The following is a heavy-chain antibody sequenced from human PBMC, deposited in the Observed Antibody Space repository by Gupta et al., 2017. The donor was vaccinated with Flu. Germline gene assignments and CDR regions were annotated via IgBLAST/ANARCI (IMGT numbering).Heavy chain of an antibody. D-gene: IGHD2-15*01. V-gene: IGHV4-30-2*01. Sequence: WIRQPPGKGLEWIGYIYHSGSTYYNPSLKSRVTISVDRSKNQFSLKLSSVTAADTAVYYCARVFVVENWFDPWGQGTLVTVSS. CDR3: ARVFVVENWFDP. J-gene: IGHJ5*02. CDR2: IYHSGST.